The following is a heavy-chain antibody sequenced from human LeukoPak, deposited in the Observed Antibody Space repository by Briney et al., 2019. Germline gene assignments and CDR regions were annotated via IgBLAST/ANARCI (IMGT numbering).Heavy chain of an antibody. CDR2: VYYSGST. Sequence: SETLSLTCSVSGGSFIGTPHYWAWIRQPPGKGLEWIGSVYYSGSTTYSPSLKSRVTISVDRSQNQFSLRLTSATGADTAVYYCARNITSGYFDYWGPGTPVTVSS. J-gene: IGHJ4*02. CDR1: GGSFIGTPHY. V-gene: IGHV4-39*01. CDR3: ARNITSGYFDY. D-gene: IGHD2/OR15-2a*01.